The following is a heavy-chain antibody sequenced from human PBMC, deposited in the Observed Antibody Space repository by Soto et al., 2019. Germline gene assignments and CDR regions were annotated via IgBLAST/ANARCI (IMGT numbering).Heavy chain of an antibody. J-gene: IGHJ3*02. D-gene: IGHD6-19*01. CDR3: ARDLWYSSGWYLDAFDI. Sequence: GGSLRLSCAASGFTFSSYSMNWVRQAPGKGLEWVSSISSSSSYIYCADSVKGRFTISRDNAKNSLYLQMNSLRAEDTAVYYCARDLWYSSGWYLDAFDIWGQGTMVTVSS. CDR2: ISSSSSYI. CDR1: GFTFSSYS. V-gene: IGHV3-21*01.